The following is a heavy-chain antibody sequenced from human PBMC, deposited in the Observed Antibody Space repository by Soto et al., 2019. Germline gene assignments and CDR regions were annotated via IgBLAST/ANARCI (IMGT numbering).Heavy chain of an antibody. CDR2: INPSGGTT. CDR1: GYAFSNYY. CDR3: ARAGGETDYYYGMDV. D-gene: IGHD7-27*01. V-gene: IGHV1-46*01. J-gene: IGHJ6*02. Sequence: QVQLVQSGAEVKKPGASVKVSCKASGYAFSNYYMHWVRQAPGHGLEWMGIINPSGGTTTYTQKFQARVTMTRDPSTSTVFMELSSLRSDATAVYYCARAGGETDYYYGMDVWGQGTTVTVSS.